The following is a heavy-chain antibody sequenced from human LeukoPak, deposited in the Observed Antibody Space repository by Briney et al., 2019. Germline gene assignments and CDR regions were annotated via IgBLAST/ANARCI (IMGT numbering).Heavy chain of an antibody. V-gene: IGHV7-4-1*02. CDR1: GYTFTSYA. D-gene: IGHD3-16*01. J-gene: IGHJ4*02. Sequence: ASVKVSCKASGYTFTSYAMNWVRQAPGQGLEWMGWINTNTGNPTYAQGFTGRFVFSLDTSVSTAYLQISSLKAEDTAVYYCARDPTYYDYVWGSYTYMDYWGQGTLVTVSS. CDR3: ARDPTYYDYVWGSYTYMDY. CDR2: INTNTGNP.